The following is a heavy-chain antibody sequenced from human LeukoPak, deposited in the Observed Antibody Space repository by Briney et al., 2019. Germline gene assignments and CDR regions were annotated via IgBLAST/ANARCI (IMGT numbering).Heavy chain of an antibody. CDR1: GGSISSYY. CDR3: ARVEMATSDAFDI. J-gene: IGHJ3*02. CDR2: IYYSGST. V-gene: IGHV4-39*07. D-gene: IGHD5-24*01. Sequence: SETLSLTCTVSGGSISSYYWGWIRQPPGKGLEWIGSIYYSGSTYYNPSLKSRVTISVDTSKNQFSLKLSSVTAADTAVYYCARVEMATSDAFDIWGQGTMVTVSS.